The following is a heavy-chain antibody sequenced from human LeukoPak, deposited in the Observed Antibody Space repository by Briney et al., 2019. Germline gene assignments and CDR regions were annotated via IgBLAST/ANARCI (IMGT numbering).Heavy chain of an antibody. J-gene: IGHJ5*02. CDR1: GFTLSSYT. CDR3: AKSSSRRITMIVVVNNWFDP. Sequence: PGGSLRLSCAASGFTLSSYTMNWVRQAPGKGLEWVSAISGSGGSTYYADSVKGRFTISRDNSKNTLYLQMNSLRAEDTAVYYCAKSSSRRITMIVVVNNWFDPWGQGTLVTVSS. V-gene: IGHV3-23*01. CDR2: ISGSGGST. D-gene: IGHD3-22*01.